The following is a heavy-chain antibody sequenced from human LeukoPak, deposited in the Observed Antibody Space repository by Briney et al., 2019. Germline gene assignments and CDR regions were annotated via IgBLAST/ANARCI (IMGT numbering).Heavy chain of an antibody. CDR1: GYTLTELS. CDR2: FDPEDGET. J-gene: IGHJ4*02. Sequence: ASVKVSCKVSGYTLTELSMHWVRQAPGKGGERMGGFDPEDGETNYAQKFQGTVTMTEDTSTDTAYMELSSLRSEDTAVYYCATLAAVRGYSSSWYEYYFDYWGQGTLVTVSS. D-gene: IGHD6-13*01. CDR3: ATLAAVRGYSSSWYEYYFDY. V-gene: IGHV1-24*01.